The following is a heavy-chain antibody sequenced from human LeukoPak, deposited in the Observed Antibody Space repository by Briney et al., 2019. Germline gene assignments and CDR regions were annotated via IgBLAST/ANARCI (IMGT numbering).Heavy chain of an antibody. CDR1: GFTFSSYA. D-gene: IGHD3-22*01. Sequence: GGSLRLSCAASGFTFSSYAMSWVRQAPGKGLEWVSAISGSGGSTYYADSVKGRFTISRDNSKNTLYLQMNSLRAEDTAVYYCAKDPEIVVVTTGWFDPWGQGTLVTVSS. J-gene: IGHJ5*02. CDR3: AKDPEIVVVTTGWFDP. V-gene: IGHV3-23*01. CDR2: ISGSGGST.